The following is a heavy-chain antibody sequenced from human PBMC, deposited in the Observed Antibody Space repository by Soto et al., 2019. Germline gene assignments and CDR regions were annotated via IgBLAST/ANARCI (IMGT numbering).Heavy chain of an antibody. CDR1: GDTFISYA. D-gene: IGHD3-10*01. J-gene: IGHJ5*02. V-gene: IGHV1-69*01. CDR2: IIPMSGPA. CDR3: ERVTSMVRGVIDDRFDP. Sequence: QVPLVQSGAEVKKPGASVTVSCKASGDTFISYAIHWVRQAPGQGLEWMGGIIPMSGPAKYAQRLQGRVTITADEATTTVYMELTSLTSRATAGSYGERVTSMVRGVIDDRFDPWGHGTVVTVSS.